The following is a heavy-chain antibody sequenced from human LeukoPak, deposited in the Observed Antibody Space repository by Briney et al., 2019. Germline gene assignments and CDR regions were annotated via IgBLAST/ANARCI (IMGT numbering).Heavy chain of an antibody. J-gene: IGHJ4*02. CDR2: ISWNSGST. V-gene: IGHV3-9*01. D-gene: IGHD3-3*01. CDR3: ARDLSTRYDFWSGYFDY. Sequence: GGSLRLSCAASGFNFDDSAMHWVRQGPGKGLEWVSSISWNSGSTGYVDSVKGRFTISRDNAKNSLYLQMNSLRAEDTAVYYCARDLSTRYDFWSGYFDYWGQGTLVTVSS. CDR1: GFNFDDSA.